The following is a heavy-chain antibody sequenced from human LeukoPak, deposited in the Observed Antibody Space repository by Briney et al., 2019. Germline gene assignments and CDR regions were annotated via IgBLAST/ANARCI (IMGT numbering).Heavy chain of an antibody. CDR1: GFTFSSYA. D-gene: IGHD2-2*01. CDR3: AKDPTIVVVPAARDY. J-gene: IGHJ4*02. Sequence: GGSLRLSCAASGFTFSSYAMSWVRQAPGKGLEWVSAISGSGGSTYYADSVKGRFTISRDNSKNTLYLQMNSLRAEDTAVYYCAKDPTIVVVPAARDYWGQGTLVTVSS. CDR2: ISGSGGST. V-gene: IGHV3-23*01.